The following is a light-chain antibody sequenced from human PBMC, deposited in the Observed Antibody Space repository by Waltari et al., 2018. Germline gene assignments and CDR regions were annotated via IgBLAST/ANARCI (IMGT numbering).Light chain of an antibody. Sequence: DIQMTQSPSSLSASVGDRVTITCRASQSINTYLNWYQRKPGEAPKLLIYGASTLESGVPSRFSGSGSGTDFTLTISSLQPEDFATYYCQQGYRTPLAFGPGAKVEMK. V-gene: IGKV1-39*01. CDR1: QSINTY. J-gene: IGKJ3*01. CDR2: GAS. CDR3: QQGYRTPLA.